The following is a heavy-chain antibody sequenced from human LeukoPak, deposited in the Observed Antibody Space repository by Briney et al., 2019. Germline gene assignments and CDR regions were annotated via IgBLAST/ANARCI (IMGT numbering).Heavy chain of an antibody. Sequence: GGSLRLSCAASGFTFSSYSMNWVRQAPGKGLEWVSSISSSSSYIYYADAVKGRFTISRDNAKNSLYLQMNSLRAEDTALYYCARTLRLGTPRAFDIWGRGTMVTVSP. V-gene: IGHV3-21*04. J-gene: IGHJ3*02. D-gene: IGHD1-14*01. CDR2: ISSSSSYI. CDR3: ARTLRLGTPRAFDI. CDR1: GFTFSSYS.